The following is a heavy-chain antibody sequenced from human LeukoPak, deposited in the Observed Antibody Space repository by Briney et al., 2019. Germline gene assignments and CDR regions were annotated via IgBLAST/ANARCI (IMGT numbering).Heavy chain of an antibody. V-gene: IGHV3-73*01. D-gene: IGHD3-22*01. CDR2: IRRKANSYAT. CDR1: GFTLSGSA. J-gene: IGHJ4*02. CDR3: TRHGPEDYYDSSGYPNDY. Sequence: GRSLRLSRAASGFTLSGSAMHSVRQASGDWREWVGRIRRKANSYATAYAASEKGRFTISRDDSNNTAYLQMNSLKTEDTAVYYCTRHGPEDYYDSSGYPNDYWGQGTLVTVSS.